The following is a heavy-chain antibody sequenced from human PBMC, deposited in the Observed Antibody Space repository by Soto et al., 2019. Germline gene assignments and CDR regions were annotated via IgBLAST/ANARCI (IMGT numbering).Heavy chain of an antibody. J-gene: IGHJ4*02. CDR2: ISSSGSGT. CDR1: GFTFTSYV. V-gene: IGHV3-23*01. CDR3: ARDGYSYAHFDY. D-gene: IGHD5-18*01. Sequence: GGSLRLSCAASGFTFTSYVMYWVRQAPGKGLEFVSSISSSGSGTYYADSVQGRFTTSRDNSKNTLFLQMNSLTAEDTAVYYCARDGYSYAHFDYWGQGALFTVSS.